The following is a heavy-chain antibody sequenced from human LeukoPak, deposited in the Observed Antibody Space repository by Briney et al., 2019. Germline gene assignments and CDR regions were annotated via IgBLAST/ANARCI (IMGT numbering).Heavy chain of an antibody. J-gene: IGHJ4*02. V-gene: IGHV4-30-2*02. CDR2: IYHSGST. CDR3: ARGDGYNLFDY. Sequence: SQTLSLTCAVSGGSISSGGYSWSWIRQPPGKGLEWIGYIYHSGSTYYNPSLKSRVTISVDTSKIQFSLKLSSVTAADTAVYYCARGDGYNLFDYWGQGTLVTVSS. D-gene: IGHD5-12*01. CDR1: GGSISSGGYS.